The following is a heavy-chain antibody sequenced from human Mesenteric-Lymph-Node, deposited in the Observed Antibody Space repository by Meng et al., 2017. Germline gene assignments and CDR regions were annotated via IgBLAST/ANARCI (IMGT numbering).Heavy chain of an antibody. CDR2: IKQDGSEK. D-gene: IGHD3-10*01. J-gene: IGHJ6*02. CDR3: AREGRGEDYYYYGMDV. Sequence: GESLKISCAASGFTFSSYAMSWVRQAPGKGLEWVANIKQDGSEKYYVDSVKGRFTISRDNAKNSLYLQMNSLRAEDMAVYYCAREGRGEDYYYYGMDVWGQGTTVTVSS. V-gene: IGHV3-7*01. CDR1: GFTFSSYA.